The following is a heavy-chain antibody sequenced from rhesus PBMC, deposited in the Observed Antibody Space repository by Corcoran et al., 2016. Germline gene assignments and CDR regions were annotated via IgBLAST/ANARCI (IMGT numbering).Heavy chain of an antibody. Sequence: QFQLQESGPGLVKPSETLSLTCAVSGGSVCSSYWSWIRQAPGKGLEWIGYLYGGDSSINYLPSLKRRVTLSVDTSTNLLALKLSSVTAADTAIYYCASRGRHGDSSLDVWGRGPLVTVSS. CDR2: LYGGDSSI. CDR1: GGSVCSSY. V-gene: IGHV4-169*02. CDR3: ASRGRHGDSSLDV. J-gene: IGHJ5-2*02.